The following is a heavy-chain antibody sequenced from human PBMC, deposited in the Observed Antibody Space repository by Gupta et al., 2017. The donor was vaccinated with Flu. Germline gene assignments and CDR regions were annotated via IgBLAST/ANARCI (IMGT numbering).Heavy chain of an antibody. Sequence: QLQLQESGPGLLKPSETLSLTCSVSGDSVSGSGFFWGWIRQPPGRGLEWIGTIYYSGSTYYNPSLKSRVTMSIETSKNQFSLKMTSVTAADTAVYYWARRAAKRGTSSGRWFDPWGQGTLVTVSS. CDR2: IYYSGST. J-gene: IGHJ5*02. V-gene: IGHV4-39*01. CDR3: ARRAAKRGTSSGRWFDP. CDR1: GDSVSGSGFF. D-gene: IGHD6-6*01.